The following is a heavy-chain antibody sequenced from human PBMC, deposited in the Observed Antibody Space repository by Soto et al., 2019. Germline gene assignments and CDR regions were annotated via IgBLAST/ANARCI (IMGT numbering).Heavy chain of an antibody. CDR2: INPSGGST. D-gene: IGHD5-12*01. CDR3: ASLSEERWLQSGSLA. V-gene: IGHV1-46*01. J-gene: IGHJ4*02. CDR1: GYTFTSYY. Sequence: GASVKVSCKASGYTFTSYYMHWVRQAPGQGLEWMGIINPSGGSTSYAQKFQGRVTMTRDTSTSTVYMELSSLRSEDTAVYYCASLSEERWLQSGSLAWGQGTLVTVSS.